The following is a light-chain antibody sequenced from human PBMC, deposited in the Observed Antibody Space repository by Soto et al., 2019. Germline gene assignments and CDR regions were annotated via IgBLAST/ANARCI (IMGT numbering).Light chain of an antibody. Sequence: EIVSTQSPGTLSLSPGERATLSCRASQSVPSKYLAWYQQKPGQAPRLLIFGASNRATGIPDKFSGGGSGTDFTLTISRLEPEDFAVYYCQQYGSSPRTFGQGTKVDIK. CDR3: QQYGSSPRT. J-gene: IGKJ1*01. CDR2: GAS. CDR1: QSVPSKY. V-gene: IGKV3-20*01.